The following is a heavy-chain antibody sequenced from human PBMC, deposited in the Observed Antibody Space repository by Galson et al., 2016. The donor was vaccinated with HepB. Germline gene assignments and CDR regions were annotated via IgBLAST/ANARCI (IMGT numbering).Heavy chain of an antibody. CDR1: GFTFGHYA. J-gene: IGHJ4*02. V-gene: IGHV3-9*01. CDR2: ISWNSVSI. CDR3: AKSDCSSTSCFPDY. D-gene: IGHD2-2*01. Sequence: SLRISCAASGFTFGHYAMHWVRQAPGKGLEWVSGISWNSVSIGYADSVKGRFTISRDNAKNSLYLQMNSLRAEDTALYYCAKSDCSSTSCFPDYWGQGTLVTVSS.